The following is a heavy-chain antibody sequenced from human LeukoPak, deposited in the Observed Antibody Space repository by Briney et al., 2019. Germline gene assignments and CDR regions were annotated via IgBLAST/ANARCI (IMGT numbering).Heavy chain of an antibody. J-gene: IGHJ4*02. CDR1: GFTFSSYA. D-gene: IGHD2-15*01. CDR2: ISGSGGST. CDR3: AKDAPDIVVVVAAGYYFDY. V-gene: IGHV3-23*01. Sequence: GGSLRLSCAASGFTFSSYAMSWVRQAPGKGLEWVSAISGSGGSTYYADSVKGRFTISRDNSKNTLYLQMNSLRAEDTAVYYCAKDAPDIVVVVAAGYYFDYWGREPWSPSPQ.